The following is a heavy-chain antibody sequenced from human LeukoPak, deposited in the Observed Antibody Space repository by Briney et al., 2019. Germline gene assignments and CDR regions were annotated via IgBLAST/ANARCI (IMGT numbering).Heavy chain of an antibody. CDR3: TSQTYYDILTGYPLPDY. CDR2: ISGSGGST. V-gene: IGHV3-23*01. Sequence: PGGSLRLSCAASGFTFSSYAMSWVRQAPGKGLEWVSAISGSGGSTYYADSVKGRFTISRDNSKNTLYLQMNSLKTEDTAVYYCTSQTYYDILTGYPLPDYWGQGTLVTVSS. CDR1: GFTFSSYA. D-gene: IGHD3-9*01. J-gene: IGHJ4*02.